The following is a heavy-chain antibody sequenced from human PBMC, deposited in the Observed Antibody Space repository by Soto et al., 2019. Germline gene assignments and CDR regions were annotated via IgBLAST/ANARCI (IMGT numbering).Heavy chain of an antibody. J-gene: IGHJ6*03. CDR1: GFTFSYHW. CDR3: TRDIKGTYIYYMDL. CDR2: INQDGGAR. V-gene: IGHV3-7*01. D-gene: IGHD1-20*01. Sequence: EVHLVESGGGLVQPGGSLRLSCEASGFTFSYHWMSWVRQAPGKGLEWVANINQDGGARFYVDSVKGRFSMSRDNAKNALYLQMSRLRAEDTAVYYCTRDIKGTYIYYMDLWGRGTTATVS.